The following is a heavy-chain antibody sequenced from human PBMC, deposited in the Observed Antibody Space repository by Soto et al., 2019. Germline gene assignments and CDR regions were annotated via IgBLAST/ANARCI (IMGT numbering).Heavy chain of an antibody. D-gene: IGHD4-17*01. Sequence: SETLSLTCAVYVGSFSGYYWSWIRQPPGKGLEWIGEINHSGSTNYNPSLKSRVTISVDTSKNQFSLKLSSVTAADTAVYYCARKNYGDYKIDYWGQGTLVTVSS. CDR1: VGSFSGYY. J-gene: IGHJ4*02. CDR3: ARKNYGDYKIDY. V-gene: IGHV4-34*01. CDR2: INHSGST.